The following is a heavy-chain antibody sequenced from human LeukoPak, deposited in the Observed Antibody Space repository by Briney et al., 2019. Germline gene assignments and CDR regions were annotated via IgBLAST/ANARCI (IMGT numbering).Heavy chain of an antibody. CDR1: GFTLSDHY. J-gene: IGHJ4*02. CDR3: ARVIRDDYNSY. V-gene: IGHV3-72*01. CDR2: TRNKANSYTT. Sequence: PGGSLRLSCAASGFTLSDHYMDWVRQAPGKGLEWVGRTRNKANSYTTEYAASVKGRFTISRDDSKNSLYLQMNSLKTEDTAVYYCARVIRDDYNSYWGQGTLVNVSS. D-gene: IGHD5-24*01.